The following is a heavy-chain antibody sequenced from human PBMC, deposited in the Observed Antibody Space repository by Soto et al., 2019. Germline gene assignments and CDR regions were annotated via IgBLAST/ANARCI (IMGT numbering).Heavy chain of an antibody. D-gene: IGHD3-9*01. Sequence: GGSLRLSCAASGFTFSSYWMSWVRQAPWKGLEWVANIKQDGSEKYYVDSVKGRFTISRDNAKNSLYLQMNSLRAEDTAVYYCARGGLRYFDWLWYDAFDIWGKGTMVTVSS. CDR3: ARGGLRYFDWLWYDAFDI. J-gene: IGHJ3*02. CDR1: GFTFSSYW. V-gene: IGHV3-7*01. CDR2: IKQDGSEK.